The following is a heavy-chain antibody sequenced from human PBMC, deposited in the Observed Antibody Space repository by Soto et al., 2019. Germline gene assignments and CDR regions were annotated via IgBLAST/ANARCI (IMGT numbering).Heavy chain of an antibody. CDR2: ISYDGSNK. CDR3: ANLPSSSGLDFDY. V-gene: IGHV3-30*18. Sequence: GGSLRLSCAASGFTFSSYGMHWVRQAPGKGLEWVAVISYDGSNKYYADSVKGRFTISRDNSKNTLYLQMNSLRAEDTAVYYCANLPSSSGLDFDYWGQGTLVTVS. D-gene: IGHD3-22*01. CDR1: GFTFSSYG. J-gene: IGHJ4*02.